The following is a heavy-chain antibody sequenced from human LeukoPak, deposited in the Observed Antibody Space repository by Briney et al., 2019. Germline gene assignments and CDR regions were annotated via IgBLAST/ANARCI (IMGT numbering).Heavy chain of an antibody. J-gene: IGHJ4*02. CDR1: GSTFSSYA. Sequence: PGRSLRLSCAASGSTFSSYAMHWVRQAPGKGLEWVAVISYDGSNKYYADSVKGRFTISRDNSKNTLYLQMNSLRAEDTAVYYCARTGSLDYWGQGTLVTVSS. CDR3: ARTGSLDY. V-gene: IGHV3-30-3*01. D-gene: IGHD1-26*01. CDR2: ISYDGSNK.